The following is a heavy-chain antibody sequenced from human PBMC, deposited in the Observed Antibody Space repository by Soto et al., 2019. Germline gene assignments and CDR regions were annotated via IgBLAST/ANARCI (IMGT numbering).Heavy chain of an antibody. CDR3: ARHEPIYRRGYDY. V-gene: IGHV4-59*08. CDR1: GGSISSYY. Sequence: SETLSLTCTVSGGSISSYYWSWIRQPPGKGLEWIGYIYYSGSTNYNPSLKSRVTISVDTSKNQFSLKLSSVTAADTAVYYCARHEPIYRRGYDYWGQGTLVTVSS. D-gene: IGHD1-1*01. CDR2: IYYSGST. J-gene: IGHJ4*02.